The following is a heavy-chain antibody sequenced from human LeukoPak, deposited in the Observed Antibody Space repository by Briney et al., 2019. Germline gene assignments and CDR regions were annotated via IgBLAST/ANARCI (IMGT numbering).Heavy chain of an antibody. CDR2: INHSGSI. V-gene: IGHV4-34*01. CDR1: GGSFSGYY. CDR3: AGHHPRNTVDF. Sequence: SETLSLTCAVYGGSFSGYYWSWIRQPPGKGLEWIGEINHSGSINYNPSLKSRVTMSLDTSKNQFSLKLSSVTAADTAVYYCAGHHPRNTVDFWGQGTLVTVSS. J-gene: IGHJ4*02. D-gene: IGHD2/OR15-2a*01.